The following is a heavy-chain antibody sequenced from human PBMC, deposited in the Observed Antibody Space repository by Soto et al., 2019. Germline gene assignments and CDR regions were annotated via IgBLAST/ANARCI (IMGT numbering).Heavy chain of an antibody. J-gene: IGHJ4*02. D-gene: IGHD6-13*01. CDR1: GFTFNNYA. CDR2: ISSSGGTT. CDR3: AKALAAGSLRYYFDY. Sequence: VGSLRLSCAASGFTFNNYAMNWVRQAPGKGLEWVSSISSSGGTTYYADSVKGRFTISRDNSKNTLYLQVNSLRAEDTAVYYCAKALAAGSLRYYFDYWGQGALVTVSS. V-gene: IGHV3-23*01.